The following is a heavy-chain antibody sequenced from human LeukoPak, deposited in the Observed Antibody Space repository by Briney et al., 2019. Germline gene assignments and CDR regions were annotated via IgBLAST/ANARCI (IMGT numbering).Heavy chain of an antibody. CDR3: ATGENGIGAAFDI. CDR1: GFTVRSNY. J-gene: IGHJ3*02. V-gene: IGHV3-53*01. Sequence: GGSLTLSCAASGFTVRSNYMGWVRQAPGKGLECVSLTHNDGSTYYADSVQGRFIISRDNSETSLYLQLNTLRAEDTAVYYCATGENGIGAAFDIWGQGTMVTVSS. CDR2: THNDGST. D-gene: IGHD3-16*01.